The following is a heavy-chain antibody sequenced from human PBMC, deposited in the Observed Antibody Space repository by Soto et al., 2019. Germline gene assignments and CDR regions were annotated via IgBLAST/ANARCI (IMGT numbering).Heavy chain of an antibody. Sequence: QVQLQESGPGLVKPSETLSLTCSISGGSISDYQWNWIRQPPGKGLEWIGYIYYSGRTNYNPSLKCRLTISLDPSTRQFSLRLRSVTAADTAVYYCARMRGLGEISPYLDYWGQGALVPVSS. D-gene: IGHD3-16*01. J-gene: IGHJ4*02. CDR1: GGSISDYQ. V-gene: IGHV4-59*01. CDR3: ARMRGLGEISPYLDY. CDR2: IYYSGRT.